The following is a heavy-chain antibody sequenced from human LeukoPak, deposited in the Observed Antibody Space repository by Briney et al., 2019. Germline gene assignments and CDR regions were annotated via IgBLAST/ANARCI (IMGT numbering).Heavy chain of an antibody. V-gene: IGHV4-39*07. CDR3: TRDLAGHFGGFYFDY. D-gene: IGHD2-21*01. J-gene: IGHJ4*02. CDR2: IYYSGST. Sequence: SETLSLTCTVSGGSISSSSYYWGWIRQPPGKGLEWIGSIYYSGSTYYNPSLKSRVTISVDTSKNQFSLKLSSVTAADTAVYYCTRDLAGHFGGFYFDYWGQGTLVTVSS. CDR1: GGSISSSSYY.